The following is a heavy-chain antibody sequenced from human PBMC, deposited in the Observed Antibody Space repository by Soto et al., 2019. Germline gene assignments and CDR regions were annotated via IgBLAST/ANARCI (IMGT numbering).Heavy chain of an antibody. CDR2: IIPIFGTA. D-gene: IGHD2-2*02. J-gene: IGHJ6*02. Sequence: SVKVSCKASGGTFSSYAISWVRQAPGQGLEWMRGIIPIFGTANYAQKFQGRVTITADESTSTAYMELSSLRSEDTAVYYCAREPINPNIVVVPAAIGGGPKTDYYYYGMDVWGQGTTVTVSS. CDR3: AREPINPNIVVVPAAIGGGPKTDYYYYGMDV. CDR1: GGTFSSYA. V-gene: IGHV1-69*13.